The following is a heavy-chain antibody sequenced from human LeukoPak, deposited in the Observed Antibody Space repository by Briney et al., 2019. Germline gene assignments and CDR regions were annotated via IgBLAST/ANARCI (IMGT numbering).Heavy chain of an antibody. Sequence: GESLKISCKGSGYSFTRYYIGWVRQMPGKGLEWMGIIYPGDSDTRYRPSFQGQVTISADKPISTAYLQWSSLKAPDTAMYYCARYRYCSGGNCYGPDYWGQGTLVTVSS. V-gene: IGHV5-51*01. J-gene: IGHJ4*02. CDR2: IYPGDSDT. CDR3: ARYRYCSGGNCYGPDY. CDR1: GYSFTRYY. D-gene: IGHD2-15*01.